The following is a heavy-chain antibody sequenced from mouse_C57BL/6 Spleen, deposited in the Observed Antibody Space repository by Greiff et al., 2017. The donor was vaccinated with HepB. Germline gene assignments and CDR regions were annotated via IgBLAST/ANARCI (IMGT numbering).Heavy chain of an antibody. V-gene: IGHV1-15*01. Sequence: VKLVESGAELVRPGASVTLSCKASGYTFTDYEMHWVKQTPVHGLEWIGAIDPETGGTAYNQKFKGKAILTADKSSSTAYMELRSLTSEDSAVYYCTKGGGDLLLRGYFDYWGQGTTLTVSS. D-gene: IGHD1-1*01. CDR2: IDPETGGT. CDR1: GYTFTDYE. J-gene: IGHJ2*01. CDR3: TKGGGDLLLRGYFDY.